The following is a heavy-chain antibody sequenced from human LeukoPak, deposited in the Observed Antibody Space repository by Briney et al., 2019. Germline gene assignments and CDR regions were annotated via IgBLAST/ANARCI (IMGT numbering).Heavy chain of an antibody. CDR3: ARGTVPGGNNNYYYYYYMDV. CDR1: GGSISSGDYY. V-gene: IGHV4-30-4*08. Sequence: SETLSLTCTVSGGSISSGDYYWSWIRQPPGEGLEWIGYIYYSGSTYYNPPLKSRVTISVDTSKNQFSLKLSSVTAADTAVYYCARGTVPGGNNNYYYYYYMDVWGKGTTVTVSS. CDR2: IYYSGST. J-gene: IGHJ6*03. D-gene: IGHD4-23*01.